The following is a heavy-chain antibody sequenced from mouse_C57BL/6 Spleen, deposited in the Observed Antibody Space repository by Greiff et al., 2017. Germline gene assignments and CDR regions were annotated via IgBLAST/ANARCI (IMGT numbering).Heavy chain of an antibody. CDR1: GFSLTSYA. CDR2: IWTGGGT. CDR3: ARTRGYYGYWYFDV. Sequence: VKLMESGPGLVAPSQSLSITCTVSGFSLTSYAISWVRQPPGKGLEWLGVIWTGGGTNYNSALKSRLSISKDNSKSQVFLKMNSLQTDDTARYYCARTRGYYGYWYFDVWGTGTTVTVSS. D-gene: IGHD1-1*01. J-gene: IGHJ1*03. V-gene: IGHV2-9-1*01.